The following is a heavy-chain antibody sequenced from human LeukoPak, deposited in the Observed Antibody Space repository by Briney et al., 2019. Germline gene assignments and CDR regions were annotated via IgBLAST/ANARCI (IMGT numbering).Heavy chain of an antibody. D-gene: IGHD3-22*01. CDR2: IYSGGST. J-gene: IGHJ4*02. V-gene: IGHV3-53*01. CDR3: ARDSPCYYDSSGYWPCPLDY. Sequence: GGSLRLSCAASGFTVSSNYISWVRQAPGKGLEWVSVIYSGGSTYYADSVKGRFTISRDNSKNTLYLQMNSLRAEDTAVYYCARDSPCYYDSSGYWPCPLDYWGQGTLVTASS. CDR1: GFTVSSNY.